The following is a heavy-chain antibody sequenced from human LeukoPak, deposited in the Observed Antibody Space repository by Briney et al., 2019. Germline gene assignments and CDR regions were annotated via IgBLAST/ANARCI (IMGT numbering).Heavy chain of an antibody. CDR3: ARGGSTPALAAAETWFDP. CDR2: ISSSGSTI. V-gene: IGHV3-11*01. J-gene: IGHJ5*02. CDR1: GFTVSSNS. D-gene: IGHD6-13*01. Sequence: PGGSLRLSCAASGFTVSSNSMSWVRQAPGKGLEWVSYISSSGSTIYYADSVKGRFTISRDNAKNSLYLQMNSLRAEDTAVYYCARGGSTPALAAAETWFDPWGQGTLVTVSS.